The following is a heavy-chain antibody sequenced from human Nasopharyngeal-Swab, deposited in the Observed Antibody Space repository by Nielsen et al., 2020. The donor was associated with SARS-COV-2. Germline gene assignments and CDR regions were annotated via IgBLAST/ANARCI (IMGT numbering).Heavy chain of an antibody. CDR2: ISSSSSYI. V-gene: IGHV3-21*01. CDR3: ARGQYCSSTSCYARGYYYYYGMDV. J-gene: IGHJ6*02. D-gene: IGHD2-2*01. CDR1: GFTFSSYS. Sequence: GESLKISCAASGFTFSSYSMNWVRQAPGKGLEWVSSISSSSSYIYYADSVKGRSTISRDNAKNSLYLQMNSLRAEDTAVYYCARGQYCSSTSCYARGYYYYYGMDVWGQGTTVTVSS.